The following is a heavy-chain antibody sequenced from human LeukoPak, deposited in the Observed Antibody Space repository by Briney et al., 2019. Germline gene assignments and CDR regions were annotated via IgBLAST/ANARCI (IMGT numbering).Heavy chain of an antibody. V-gene: IGHV3-7*01. CDR2: IKQDGSEK. CDR3: ARDHFHSGGSIDY. J-gene: IGHJ4*02. CDR1: GFTFSIYW. D-gene: IGHD3-9*01. Sequence: GGSLRLSCAASGFTFSIYWMSWVRQAPGKGLEWVANIKQDGSEKYYVDSVRGRFTISRDNAKNSLYLQMNSLRAEDTAVYYCARDHFHSGGSIDYWGQGTLVTVSS.